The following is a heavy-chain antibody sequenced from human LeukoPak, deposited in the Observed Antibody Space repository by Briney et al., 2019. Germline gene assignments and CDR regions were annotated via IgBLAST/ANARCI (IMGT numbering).Heavy chain of an antibody. V-gene: IGHV3-11*01. CDR2: ISSSGSTI. CDR3: AREDVAAAGPFYYYYYMDV. D-gene: IGHD6-13*01. Sequence: GGSLRLSCAASGFTFSDYYMSWIRQAPGKGLEWVSYISSSGSTIYYADSVKGRFTISRDNAKNSLYLQMNSLRAEDTAVYYCAREDVAAAGPFYYYYYMDVWSKGTTVTVSS. CDR1: GFTFSDYY. J-gene: IGHJ6*03.